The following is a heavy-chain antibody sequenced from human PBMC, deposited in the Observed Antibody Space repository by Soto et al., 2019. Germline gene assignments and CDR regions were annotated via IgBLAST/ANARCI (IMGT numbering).Heavy chain of an antibody. D-gene: IGHD3-3*01. V-gene: IGHV1-8*01. CDR3: ARESEEYYDFWSGQDYYYYMDV. J-gene: IGHJ6*03. CDR2: MNPNSGNT. Sequence: ASVKVSCKASGHTFTSYDINWVRQATGQGLEWMGWMNPNSGNTGYAQKFQGRVTMTRNTSISTAYMELSSLRSEDTAVYYCARESEEYYDFWSGQDYYYYMDVWGKGTTVTAP. CDR1: GHTFTSYD.